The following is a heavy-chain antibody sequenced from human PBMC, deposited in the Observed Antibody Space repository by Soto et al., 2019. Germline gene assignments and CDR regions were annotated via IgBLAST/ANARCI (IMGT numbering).Heavy chain of an antibody. CDR1: GFTFSSYS. D-gene: IGHD3-22*01. CDR2: ISSSSSYI. CDR3: ARLKTYYYDSSGSQGDY. J-gene: IGHJ4*02. Sequence: EVQLVESGGGLVQPGGSLRLSCAASGFTFSSYSMNWVRQAPGKGLEWVSSISSSSSYIYYADSVKGRFTISRDNAKNSLYLQMNSLRAEDTAVYYCARLKTYYYDSSGSQGDYWGQGTLVTVSS. V-gene: IGHV3-21*01.